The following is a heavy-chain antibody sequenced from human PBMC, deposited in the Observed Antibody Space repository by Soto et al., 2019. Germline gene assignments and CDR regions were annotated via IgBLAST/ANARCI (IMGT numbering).Heavy chain of an antibody. D-gene: IGHD3-22*01. CDR3: ARGGYDCSGSPIYGMDV. CDR1: GFTVSNKY. CDR2: IYSGGNT. Sequence: EVQLVESGGGLMQPGGSLRLSCAASGFTVSNKYMSWVRQAPGKGLEWVSTIYSGGNTFYADSVRGRFTISRDNSKNTLDVQMNNGRAEDTAVYYCARGGYDCSGSPIYGMDVWGQGTTVTVSS. V-gene: IGHV3-53*01. J-gene: IGHJ6*02.